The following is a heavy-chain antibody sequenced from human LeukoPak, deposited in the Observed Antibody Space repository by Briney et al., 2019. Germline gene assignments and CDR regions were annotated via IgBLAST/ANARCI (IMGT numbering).Heavy chain of an antibody. Sequence: GGSLRLSCAASGFTFSSYSMNWVRQAPGKGLEWVSYISSSSSTIYYADSVKGRFTISRDNAKNSLYLQMNSLRDEDTAVYYCARDLSHYIWGSYRFEYWGQGTLVTVSS. CDR3: ARDLSHYIWGSYRFEY. CDR2: ISSSSSTI. J-gene: IGHJ4*02. V-gene: IGHV3-48*02. CDR1: GFTFSSYS. D-gene: IGHD3-16*02.